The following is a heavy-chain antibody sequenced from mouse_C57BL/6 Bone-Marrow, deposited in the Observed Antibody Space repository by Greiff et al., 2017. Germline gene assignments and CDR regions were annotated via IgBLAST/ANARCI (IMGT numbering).Heavy chain of an antibody. J-gene: IGHJ1*03. CDR2: IDPSDSET. CDR3: ARRGYWYFDV. CDR1: GYTFTSYW. Sequence: QVQLQQPGAELVRPGSSVKLSCKASGYTFTSYWMHWVKQRPIQGLEWIGNIDPSDSETHYNQKFKDKATLTVDKSSSTAYMQRSSLTSEDSAVYYCARRGYWYFDVWGTGTTVTVSS. V-gene: IGHV1-52*01.